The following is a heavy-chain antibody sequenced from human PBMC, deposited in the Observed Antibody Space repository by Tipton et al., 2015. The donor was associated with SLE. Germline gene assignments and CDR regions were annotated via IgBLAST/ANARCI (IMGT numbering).Heavy chain of an antibody. CDR2: IYYSGST. V-gene: IGHV4-59*11. CDR3: ARDQGGSGDY. CDR1: GGSISSHY. J-gene: IGHJ4*02. D-gene: IGHD3-10*01. Sequence: LRLSCTVSGGSISSHYWSWIRQPPGKGLEWIGYIYYSGSTNYNPSLKSRVTISVDTSKNQFSLKLSSVTAADTAVYYCARDQGGSGDYWGQGTLVTVSS.